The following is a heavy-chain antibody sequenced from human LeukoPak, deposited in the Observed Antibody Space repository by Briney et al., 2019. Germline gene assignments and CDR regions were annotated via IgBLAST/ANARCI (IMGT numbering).Heavy chain of an antibody. CDR2: IRYDGSNK. V-gene: IGHV3-30*02. CDR1: GFTFSSYG. Sequence: GGSLRLSCAGSGFTFSSYGMYWVRQAPGKGLEWVAFIRYDGSNKYYADSVKGRFTISRDNSKNTLYLQMNSLRAEDTAVYHCAKDPIVADLSGYYGLAHWGQGTLVTVSS. J-gene: IGHJ4*02. CDR3: AKDPIVADLSGYYGLAH. D-gene: IGHD3-9*01.